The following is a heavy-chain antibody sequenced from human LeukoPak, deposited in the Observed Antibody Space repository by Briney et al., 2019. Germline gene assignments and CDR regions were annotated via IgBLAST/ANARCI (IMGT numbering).Heavy chain of an antibody. CDR3: ARLGDDYDFWSGYSYYFDY. Sequence: SETLSLTCAVYGGSFSGYYWSWIRQPPGKGLEWIGEINHSGSTNYNPSLKSRVTISVDTSKNQFSLKLSSVTAADTAVYYCARLGDDYDFWSGYSYYFDYWGQGTLVTVSS. CDR1: GGSFSGYY. J-gene: IGHJ4*02. CDR2: INHSGST. D-gene: IGHD3-3*01. V-gene: IGHV4-34*01.